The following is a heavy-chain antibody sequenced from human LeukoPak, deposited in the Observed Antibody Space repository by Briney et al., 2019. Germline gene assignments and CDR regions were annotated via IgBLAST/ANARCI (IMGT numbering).Heavy chain of an antibody. CDR3: ARVGRAVITAYFDN. CDR2: IYSSGST. D-gene: IGHD2/OR15-2a*01. V-gene: IGHV4-61*08. J-gene: IGHJ4*02. Sequence: PSETLSLTCTVSGDSIISDVHAWSWIRQPPGKGLEWIGYIYSSGSTKYNPSLKSRVTISLDTSKKQFSLNLISVTAADTAIYYCARVGRAVITAYFDNWGQGTLVTVSS. CDR1: GDSIISDVHA.